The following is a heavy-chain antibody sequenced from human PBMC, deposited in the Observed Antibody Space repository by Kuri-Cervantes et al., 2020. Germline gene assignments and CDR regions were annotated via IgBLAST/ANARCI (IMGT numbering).Heavy chain of an antibody. CDR1: GGSISSSSYY. CDR2: IYYSGST. Sequence: SETLSLTCAVYGGSISSSSYYWGWIRQPPGKGLEWIGSIYYSGSTYYNPSLKSRVTISVDTSKNQFSLKLSSVTAADTAVYYCARVRRPRVLRPYYMDVWGKGTTVTVSS. CDR3: ARVRRPRVLRPYYMDV. V-gene: IGHV4-39*07. D-gene: IGHD3-3*01. J-gene: IGHJ6*03.